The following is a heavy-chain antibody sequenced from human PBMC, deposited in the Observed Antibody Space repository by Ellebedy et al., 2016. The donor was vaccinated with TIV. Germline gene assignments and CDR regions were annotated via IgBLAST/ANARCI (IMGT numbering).Heavy chain of an antibody. V-gene: IGHV3-21*05. Sequence: GESLKISCAASAFSFSVYSMNWVRQAPGKGLEWLTYISSTSGDTFYADSVKGRFTISRDNAKNSLYLQMNSLRAEDTAVYYCVGDKDYAFDIWGQGTMVTVSS. CDR2: ISSTSGDT. CDR3: VGDKDYAFDI. CDR1: AFSFSVYS. J-gene: IGHJ3*02. D-gene: IGHD3/OR15-3a*01.